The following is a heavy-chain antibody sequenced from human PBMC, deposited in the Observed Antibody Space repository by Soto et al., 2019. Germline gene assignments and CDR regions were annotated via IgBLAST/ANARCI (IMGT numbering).Heavy chain of an antibody. CDR2: MYNTGST. J-gene: IGHJ6*02. CDR3: ARDLWGYCGTDCYPLDV. CDR1: AGSISGYY. D-gene: IGHD2-21*02. V-gene: IGHV4-59*01. Sequence: SLPCTVSAGSISGYYWSWIRQPPGKGLEWIGYMYNTGSTVYNPSFKSRVTISVDTSKNQFSLKLNSVTAADTAVYYCARDLWGYCGTDCYPLDVWGQGTTVTVS.